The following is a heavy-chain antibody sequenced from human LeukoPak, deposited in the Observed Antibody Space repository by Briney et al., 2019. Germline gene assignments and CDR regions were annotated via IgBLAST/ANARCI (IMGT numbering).Heavy chain of an antibody. V-gene: IGHV1-2*02. D-gene: IGHD3-16*01. J-gene: IGHJ3*02. CDR1: GYSFTGYY. Sequence: ASVKVSCKASGYSFTGYYMHWVRQAPGQGLEWMGWINPNSGDTKYAQKFQGRVTMTRDTSISTAYMELSRLRSDDTAVYYCARDIMIVTDAFDIWGQGTMVTVSS. CDR3: ARDIMIVTDAFDI. CDR2: INPNSGDT.